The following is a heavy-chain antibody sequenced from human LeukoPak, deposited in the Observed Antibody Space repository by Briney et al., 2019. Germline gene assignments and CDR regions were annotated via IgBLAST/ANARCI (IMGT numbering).Heavy chain of an antibody. CDR1: GYTFTSYD. D-gene: IGHD5-12*01. J-gene: IGHJ4*02. CDR3: ARISGYSGYDPHGIDY. V-gene: IGHV1-8*01. Sequence: ASVKVSCKASGYTFTSYDINWVRQATGQGLEWMGWMNPNSGNTGYAQKFQGRVTITADESTSTAYMELSSLRSEDTAVYYCARISGYSGYDPHGIDYWGQGTLVTVSS. CDR2: MNPNSGNT.